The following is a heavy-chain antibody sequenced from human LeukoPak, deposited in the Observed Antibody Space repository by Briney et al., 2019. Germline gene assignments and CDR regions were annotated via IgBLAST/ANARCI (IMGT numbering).Heavy chain of an antibody. D-gene: IGHD3-22*01. J-gene: IGHJ4*02. CDR1: GFTFSYYA. V-gene: IGHV3-48*01. CDR3: ARAPGSFPLIVSDYYDSSGFNDY. CDR2: IGVGSSSQ. Sequence: GGSLRLSCAASGFTFSYYAMNWVRHSPGKGLEWISYIGVGSSSQYYGDSVKGRFTISRDDAKNLVYLQMNSLRAEDTAVYYCARAPGSFPLIVSDYYDSSGFNDYWGQGTLVTVSS.